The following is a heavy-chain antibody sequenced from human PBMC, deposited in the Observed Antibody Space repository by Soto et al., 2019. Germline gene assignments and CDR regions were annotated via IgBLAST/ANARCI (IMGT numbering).Heavy chain of an antibody. D-gene: IGHD2-8*01. CDR1: GDSISSRNW. V-gene: IGHV4-4*02. CDR2: IHHSGST. J-gene: IGHJ5*02. CDR3: ARRKLEMMYVGWFDP. Sequence: QVQLQESGPGLVKPSETLSLTCAVSGDSISSRNWWSWVRQTPGKGLEYIGEIHHSGSTNYNPSHKSRVTMSVDKSKNQFSLILNSVTAADTAIYYCARRKLEMMYVGWFDPWGQGTLVTVSS.